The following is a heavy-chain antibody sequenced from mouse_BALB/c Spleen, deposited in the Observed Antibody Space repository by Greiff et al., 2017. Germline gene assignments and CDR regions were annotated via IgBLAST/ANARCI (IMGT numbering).Heavy chain of an antibody. CDR1: GFTFSSYA. CDR2: ISSGGST. J-gene: IGHJ3*01. V-gene: IGHV5-6-5*01. Sequence: EVNVVESGGGLVKPGGSLKLSCAASGFTFSSYAMSWVRQTPEKRLEWVASISSGGSTYYPDSVKGRFTISRDNARNILYLQMSSLRSEDTAMYYCARDYYGYPFAYWGQGTLVTVSA. CDR3: ARDYYGYPFAY. D-gene: IGHD1-2*01.